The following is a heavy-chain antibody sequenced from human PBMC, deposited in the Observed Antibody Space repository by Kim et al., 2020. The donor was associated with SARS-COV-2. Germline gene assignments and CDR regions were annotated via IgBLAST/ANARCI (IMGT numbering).Heavy chain of an antibody. V-gene: IGHV3-23*01. CDR2: ISGSGGST. Sequence: GGSLRLSCAASGFPISSSAMSWVRQAPGKGLEWVSAISGSGGSTYYADSVKGRFTISRDNSKNTLYLRMNSLRAEDTAVDYCAKVAGATPYGMDVWGQGTTVTVSS. D-gene: IGHD1-26*01. CDR1: GFPISSSA. J-gene: IGHJ6*02. CDR3: AKVAGATPYGMDV.